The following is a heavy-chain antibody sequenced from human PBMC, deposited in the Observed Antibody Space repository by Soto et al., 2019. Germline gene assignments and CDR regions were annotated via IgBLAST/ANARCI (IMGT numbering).Heavy chain of an antibody. V-gene: IGHV3-7*03. J-gene: IGHJ4*02. CDR1: GFTFSNYW. Sequence: GWSLRLSCAASGFTFSNYWLSWVRQAPGKGLEWVANIKQDGGDQYYVDSVKGRFSISRDNAKNSLYLQMNRLRAEDTAVYYCARDEAIDYWGQGTLVTVSS. CDR2: IKQDGGDQ. CDR3: ARDEAIDY.